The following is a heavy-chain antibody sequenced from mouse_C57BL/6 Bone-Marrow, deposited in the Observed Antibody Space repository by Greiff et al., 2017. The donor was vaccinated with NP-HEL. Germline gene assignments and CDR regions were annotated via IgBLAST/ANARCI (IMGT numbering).Heavy chain of an antibody. Sequence: EVQLQQSGPELVKPGASVKISCKASGYSFTDYNMNWVKQSNGKSLEWIGVINPNYGTTSYNQKFKGKATLTVDQSSSTAYMQLNSLTSEDSAVYYCAKSGISDGHYGDWYFDVWGTGTTVTVSS. D-gene: IGHD2-3*01. J-gene: IGHJ1*03. CDR3: AKSGISDGHYGDWYFDV. V-gene: IGHV1-39*01. CDR1: GYSFTDYN. CDR2: INPNYGTT.